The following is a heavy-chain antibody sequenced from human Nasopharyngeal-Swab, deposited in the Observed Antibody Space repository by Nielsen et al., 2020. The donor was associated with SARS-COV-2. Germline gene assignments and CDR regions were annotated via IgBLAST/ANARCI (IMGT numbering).Heavy chain of an antibody. Sequence: WERQETGQRLEWMGWINAGKGNTKYSQKFQGRVTITRDTSASTAYMELSSLRSEDTAVYYCARKSIAAAGRWVDYWGQGTLVTVSS. CDR3: ARKSIAAAGRWVDY. CDR2: INAGKGNT. J-gene: IGHJ4*02. V-gene: IGHV1-3*01. D-gene: IGHD6-13*01.